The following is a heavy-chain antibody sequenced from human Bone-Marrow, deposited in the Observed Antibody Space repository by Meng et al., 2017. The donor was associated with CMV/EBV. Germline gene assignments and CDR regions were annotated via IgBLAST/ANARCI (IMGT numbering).Heavy chain of an antibody. J-gene: IGHJ4*02. V-gene: IGHV3-74*01. Sequence: GESLKISCAASGFTFSTYWMHWVRLAPGKGLVWVSHINSDGSRATYADSVKGRFTISRDNSKNSLYLQVDSLRVEDTAMYYCARGGRTSSAYWRDWGQGTLVTVSS. CDR1: GFTFSTYW. D-gene: IGHD6-6*01. CDR2: INSDGSRA. CDR3: ARGGRTSSAYWRD.